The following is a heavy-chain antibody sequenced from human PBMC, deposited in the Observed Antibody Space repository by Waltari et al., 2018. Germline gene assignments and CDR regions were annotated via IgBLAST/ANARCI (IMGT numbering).Heavy chain of an antibody. CDR3: ARSRDGHNSEVDH. D-gene: IGHD2-21*01. CDR2: INPNSRVP. Sequence: QVLLVQSGAEVKKPGASVKVSCKASGYTFTGYYVHWVRQAPGQGLEWMGWINPNSRVPNYAQKFQGRVTMTTDSSITTAYMELSRLTSDDTAIYYCARSRDGHNSEVDHWGQGTLVTVSS. CDR1: GYTFTGYY. V-gene: IGHV1-2*02. J-gene: IGHJ4*02.